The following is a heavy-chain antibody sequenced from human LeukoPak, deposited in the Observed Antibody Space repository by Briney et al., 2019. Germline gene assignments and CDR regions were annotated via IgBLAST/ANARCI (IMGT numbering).Heavy chain of an antibody. V-gene: IGHV3-9*03. CDR1: GFTFDDYA. Sequence: GRSLRLSCAASGFTFDDYAMHWVRQAPGKGLEWVSGISWNSGSIGYADSVKGRFTISRDNAKNSLYLQMNSLRAEDMALYYCAKGAGVNYYYYYMDVWGKGTTVTVSS. CDR3: AKGAGVNYYYYYMDV. CDR2: ISWNSGSI. D-gene: IGHD2-8*01. J-gene: IGHJ6*03.